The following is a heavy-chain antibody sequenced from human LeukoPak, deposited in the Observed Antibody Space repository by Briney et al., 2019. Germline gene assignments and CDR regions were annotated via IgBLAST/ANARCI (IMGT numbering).Heavy chain of an antibody. CDR2: ISYDGSNK. Sequence: VGSLRLSCAASGFTFSSYAMRWVRQAPGKGLEWVAVISYDGSNKYYADSVKGRFTISRDNSKNTLYLQMNSLRAEDTAVYYCAREGSPYSSSWHLYYWGQGTLVTVSS. D-gene: IGHD6-13*01. V-gene: IGHV3-30-3*01. CDR3: AREGSPYSSSWHLYY. J-gene: IGHJ4*02. CDR1: GFTFSSYA.